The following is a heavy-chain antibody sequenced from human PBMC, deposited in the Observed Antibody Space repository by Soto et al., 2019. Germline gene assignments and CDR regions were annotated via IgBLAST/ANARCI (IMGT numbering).Heavy chain of an antibody. CDR1: GYTFTSYA. CDR3: ARAPMGSGWPYNWFDP. CDR2: INAGNGNT. V-gene: IGHV1-3*01. Sequence: ASVKVSCKASGYTFTSYAMHWVRQAPGQRLEWMGWINAGNGNTKYSQKFQGRVTITRDTSASTAYMELSSLRSEDTAVYYCARAPMGSGWPYNWFDPWGQGTLVTVSS. D-gene: IGHD6-19*01. J-gene: IGHJ5*02.